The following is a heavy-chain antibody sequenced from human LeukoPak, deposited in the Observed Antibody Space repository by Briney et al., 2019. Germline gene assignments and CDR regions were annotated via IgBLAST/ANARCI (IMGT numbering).Heavy chain of an antibody. CDR3: ASTIVTTVYPPGWYFDL. V-gene: IGHV3-21*06. CDR1: GFIFSSYN. CDR2: TSSRSRDV. Sequence: GGSLRLSCAASGFIFSSYNMNWVRQAPGKGLEWVSSTSSRSRDVYYADSVKGGFTISRDNTKSSLFLQMDSLRAEDTAVYYCASTIVTTVYPPGWYFDLWGRGTQVTVSS. J-gene: IGHJ2*01. D-gene: IGHD4-17*01.